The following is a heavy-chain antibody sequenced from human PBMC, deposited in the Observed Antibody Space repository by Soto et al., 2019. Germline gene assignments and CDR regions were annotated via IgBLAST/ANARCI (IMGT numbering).Heavy chain of an antibody. CDR3: ARIVQKDGGLLSNYYYGLDV. J-gene: IGHJ6*02. CDR2: IYYSGSA. V-gene: IGHV4-61*01. Sequence: SETLSLTCSVSGASVISGYYYGSWIRPPPGKGLEWIGYIYYSGSANYNPSLKSRVTISVDTSKNQFSLKLSSVTAADTAVYYCARIVQKDGGLLSNYYYGLDVWGQGTPVTVSS. D-gene: IGHD3-10*01. CDR1: GASVISGYYY.